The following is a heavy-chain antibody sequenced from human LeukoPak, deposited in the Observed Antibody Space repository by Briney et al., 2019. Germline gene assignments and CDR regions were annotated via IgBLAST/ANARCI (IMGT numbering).Heavy chain of an antibody. D-gene: IGHD4-11*01. V-gene: IGHV3-7*01. CDR3: ARDGNSNYVRAYYYMDV. Sequence: GGSLRLSCAASGFTFSNYWMSWVRQAPGKGLESVANIKLDGSEKYYVDSVKGRFTISRDNAKNSLYLQMNSLRAEDTAVYYCARDGNSNYVRAYYYMDVWGKGTTVTVSS. J-gene: IGHJ6*03. CDR1: GFTFSNYW. CDR2: IKLDGSEK.